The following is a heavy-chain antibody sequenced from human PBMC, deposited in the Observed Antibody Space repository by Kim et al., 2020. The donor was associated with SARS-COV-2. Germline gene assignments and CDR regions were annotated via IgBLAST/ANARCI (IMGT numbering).Heavy chain of an antibody. J-gene: IGHJ4*02. D-gene: IGHD2-15*01. CDR2: ISSSSIYI. Sequence: GGSLRLSCAASGFTFSSYSINWARQAPGKGLEWVSSISSSSIYIYYADSLKGRFTISRDNAKNSLFLQMNSLRAEDTAVYYCATTYCSGGSCYLDYWGQGTLVTVSS. CDR1: GFTFSSYS. CDR3: ATTYCSGGSCYLDY. V-gene: IGHV3-21*01.